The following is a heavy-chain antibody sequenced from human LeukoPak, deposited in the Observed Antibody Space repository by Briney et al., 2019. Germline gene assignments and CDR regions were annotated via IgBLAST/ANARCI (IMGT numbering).Heavy chain of an antibody. CDR1: GFTFSSYA. V-gene: IGHV3-23*01. CDR2: ISGSASST. CDR3: AKYLYAYYYYGMDV. J-gene: IGHJ6*02. D-gene: IGHD2-8*01. Sequence: GGSLRLSCVASGFTFSSYAMSWVRQAPGKGPEWVSAISGSASSTYYADSVKGRFTISRDNSKNTLYLQMNSLRAEDTAVYYCAKYLYAYYYYGMDVWGQGATVTVSS.